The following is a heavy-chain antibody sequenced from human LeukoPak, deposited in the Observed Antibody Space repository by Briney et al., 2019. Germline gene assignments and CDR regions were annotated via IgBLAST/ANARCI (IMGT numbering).Heavy chain of an antibody. CDR3: AKAHYDIWAIDY. J-gene: IGHJ4*02. V-gene: IGHV3-30*18. Sequence: GGSVRLSCADSGFTFSSYGMHWVRQAPGKGLEWVAVISYDGSDKYYADSVKGRFTISRDNSKNTLYLQMNSLRAEDTAVYYCAKAHYDIWAIDYWGQGTLVTVSS. CDR1: GFTFSSYG. CDR2: ISYDGSDK. D-gene: IGHD3-9*01.